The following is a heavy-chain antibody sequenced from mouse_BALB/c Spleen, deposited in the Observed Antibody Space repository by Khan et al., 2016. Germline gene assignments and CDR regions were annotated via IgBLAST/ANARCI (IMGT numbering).Heavy chain of an antibody. V-gene: IGHV9-3-1*01. D-gene: IGHD2-14*01. CDR3: ARGKYDGVAY. Sequence: QLQLVQSGPELKKPGETVKISCKASGYTFTNYGMNWVKQAPGKGLKWMGWINTYTGEPTYADDFKGRFAFSLETSASTAYLQINNLKNEDTATYFCARGKYDGVAYWGQGTLVTVSA. CDR2: INTYTGEP. J-gene: IGHJ3*01. CDR1: GYTFTNYG.